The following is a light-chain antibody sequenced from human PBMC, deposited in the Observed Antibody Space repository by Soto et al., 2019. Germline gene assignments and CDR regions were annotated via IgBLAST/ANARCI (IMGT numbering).Light chain of an antibody. V-gene: IGKV2-40*01. CDR1: QSLLDSDDGNTY. J-gene: IGKJ5*01. Sequence: DIVMTQTPLSLPVTPGEPASISCRSSQSLLDSDDGNTYLDWYLQKPGQSPQLLIYTLSYRASEIPDRFSGSGSGNDFTLIISRVESEDVGVYYCMQRIELPCFGQGTRLAIK. CDR2: TLS. CDR3: MQRIELPC.